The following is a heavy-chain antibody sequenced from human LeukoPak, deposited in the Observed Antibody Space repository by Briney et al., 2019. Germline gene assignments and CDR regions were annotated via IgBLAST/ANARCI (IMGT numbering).Heavy chain of an antibody. V-gene: IGHV4-59*01. J-gene: IGHJ4*02. CDR3: ARAHSGSSLEEF. CDR1: GGSISSYY. D-gene: IGHD1-26*01. Sequence: SETLSLTCTVSGGSISSYYWSWIRQPPGKGLEWIGYISYSGSTNYNPSLKSRVTISVDTSKNQFSLNLSSVSAADTAVYYCARAHSGSSLEEFWGQGTLVTVSS. CDR2: ISYSGST.